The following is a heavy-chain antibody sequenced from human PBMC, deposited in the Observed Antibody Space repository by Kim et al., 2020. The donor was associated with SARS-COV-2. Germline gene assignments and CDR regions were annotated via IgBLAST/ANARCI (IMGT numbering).Heavy chain of an antibody. D-gene: IGHD2-8*02. CDR3: ARGRAGVLPAPVLGLGPYYDYYAMDV. Sequence: SETLSLTCAVYVGSFSDNTWTWIRQPPGKGLEWIGEINHSGATNPSPSLKSRITISVDTSKSQFSLRLKSMTAPDTAVYYCARGRAGVLPAPVLGLGPYYDYYAMDVWGRGTPVAVSS. CDR2: INHSGAT. V-gene: IGHV4-34*01. J-gene: IGHJ6*02. CDR1: VGSFSDNT.